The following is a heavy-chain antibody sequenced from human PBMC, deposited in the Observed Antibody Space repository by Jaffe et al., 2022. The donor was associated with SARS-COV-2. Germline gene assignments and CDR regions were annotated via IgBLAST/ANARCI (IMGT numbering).Heavy chain of an antibody. Sequence: QITLKESGPTLVKPTQTLTLTCTFSGFSLSTSGVGVGWIRQPPGKALEWLALIYWDDDKRYSPSLKSRLTITKDTSKNQVVLTMTNMDPVDTATYYCARDSSGWYGFDYWGLGTLVTVSS. CDR1: GFSLSTSGVG. CDR3: ARDSSGWYGFDY. J-gene: IGHJ4*02. V-gene: IGHV2-5*02. D-gene: IGHD6-19*01. CDR2: IYWDDDK.